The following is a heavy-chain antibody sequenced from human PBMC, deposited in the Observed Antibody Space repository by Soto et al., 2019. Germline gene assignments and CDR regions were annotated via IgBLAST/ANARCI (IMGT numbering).Heavy chain of an antibody. Sequence: QVQLEQSGGEVKQPGSSVRVSCKTSGGTFSTYAITWVRQAPGHVIEWMGAIIPLFGTADYSQKFPGRVTITADESTSTAYLALSSLRFDDTAGYFCARPKATSRSGYYDFDCWGQGTLVTVSS. CDR2: IIPLFGTA. J-gene: IGHJ4*02. V-gene: IGHV1-69*01. D-gene: IGHD5-12*01. CDR1: GGTFSTYA. CDR3: ARPKATSRSGYYDFDC.